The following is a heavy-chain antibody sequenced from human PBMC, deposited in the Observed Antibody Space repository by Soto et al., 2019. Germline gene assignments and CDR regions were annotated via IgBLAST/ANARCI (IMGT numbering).Heavy chain of an antibody. D-gene: IGHD2-15*01. V-gene: IGHV4-39*01. Sequence: QLQLQESGPGLVKPSETLSLTCTVSGGSISSSSYYWGWIRQPPGKGLEWIGSIYYSGSTYYNPSPKSRFTISADTSKNQFSLKLSSVTAADTAVYYCARHTPAISISDHWGQGTLVTVSS. J-gene: IGHJ4*02. CDR1: GGSISSSSYY. CDR2: IYYSGST. CDR3: ARHTPAISISDH.